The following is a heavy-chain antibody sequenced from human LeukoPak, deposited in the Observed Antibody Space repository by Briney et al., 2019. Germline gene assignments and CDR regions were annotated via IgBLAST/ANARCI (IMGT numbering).Heavy chain of an antibody. J-gene: IGHJ4*02. V-gene: IGHV1-2*02. CDR2: IYPYTGAT. CDR3: ARDGPAQMVDFDY. CDR1: GYTFSGTGWY. Sequence: GDSVTVSCKASGYTFSGTGWYLYWLRQAPGQGLEWMGWIYPYTGATHYAQKLQGRVAMTRDTSISTAYMELSRLRPDDTAVYYCARDGPAQMVDFDYWGQGTLVTVSS. D-gene: IGHD3-10*01.